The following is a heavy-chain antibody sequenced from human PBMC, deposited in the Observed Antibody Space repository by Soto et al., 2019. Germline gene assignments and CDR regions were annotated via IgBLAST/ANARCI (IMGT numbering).Heavy chain of an antibody. J-gene: IGHJ5*02. CDR2: VYSTGST. V-gene: IGHV4-4*07. CDR1: GGAITSYY. CDR3: ARDEYYDSNNWFDH. D-gene: IGHD3-22*01. Sequence: SETLSLTCTVSGGAITSYYWSWIRQPVGEGLQWIGRVYSTGSTNYNPSLRSRVTMSVDTSQNQFFLRLSSVTAADTAVYYCARDEYYDSNNWFDHWGQGILVTVSS.